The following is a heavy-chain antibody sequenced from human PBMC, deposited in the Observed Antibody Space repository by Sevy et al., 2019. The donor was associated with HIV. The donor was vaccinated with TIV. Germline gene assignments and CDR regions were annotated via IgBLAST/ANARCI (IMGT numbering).Heavy chain of an antibody. CDR3: VRGPNCGVGGCQQISPYCLDV. D-gene: IGHD2-21*01. V-gene: IGHV3-72*01. CDR1: GFTFSDHY. Sequence: GGSLRLSCAASGFTFSDHYVDWVRQAPGKGLEWVGRIRNRPNRHTTEYAASVEGRFTISRDDSKNSLYLQMNSLKTEDSAVDYCVRGPNCGVGGCQQISPYCLDVWGKGATVTVSS. J-gene: IGHJ6*03. CDR2: IRNRPNRHTT.